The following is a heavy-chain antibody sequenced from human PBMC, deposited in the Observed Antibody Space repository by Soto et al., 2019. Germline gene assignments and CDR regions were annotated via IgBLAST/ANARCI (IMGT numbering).Heavy chain of an antibody. CDR2: VYSGHST. V-gene: IGHV3-53*02. CDR3: ARVEPTSWYFDL. Sequence: EVQLVETGGGLIQPGGSLRLSCAVSGFTVSGIYLSWVRQAPGMGLEWVSIVYSGHSTFYAESVRGRFTISRDSSRNTVHLQMSSLRREDTAVYYCARVEPTSWYFDLWGRGTPVTVSS. D-gene: IGHD1-26*01. CDR1: GFTVSGIY. J-gene: IGHJ2*01.